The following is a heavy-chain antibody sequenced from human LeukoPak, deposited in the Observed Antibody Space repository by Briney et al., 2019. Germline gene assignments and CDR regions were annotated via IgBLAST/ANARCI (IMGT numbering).Heavy chain of an antibody. CDR3: AGEARGIAAAGTGY. V-gene: IGHV4-59*01. J-gene: IGHJ4*02. CDR1: GGSISSYY. D-gene: IGHD6-13*01. Sequence: SETLSLTCTVSGGSISSYYLSWIRQPPGKGLEWIGYIYYSGSTNYNPSLKSRVTISVDTSKNQFSLKLSSVTAADTAVYYCAGEARGIAAAGTGYWGQGTLVTVSS. CDR2: IYYSGST.